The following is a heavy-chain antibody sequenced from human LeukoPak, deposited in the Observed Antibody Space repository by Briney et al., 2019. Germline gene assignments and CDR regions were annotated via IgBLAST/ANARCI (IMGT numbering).Heavy chain of an antibody. CDR2: INPDGSDK. CDR1: GFTFTTFW. D-gene: IGHD3-16*01. J-gene: IGHJ4*02. CDR3: TRLGVGGY. Sequence: GGSLRLSCAASGFTFTTFWMTWVRQAPGKGLEWVANINPDGSDKYYVDSVKGRFTISRDNAKDSLFLQMNSLTAEDTAVYFCTRLGVGGYWGQGTLVTVSS. V-gene: IGHV3-7*01.